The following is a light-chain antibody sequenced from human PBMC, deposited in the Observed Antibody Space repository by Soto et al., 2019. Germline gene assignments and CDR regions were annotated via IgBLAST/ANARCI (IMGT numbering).Light chain of an antibody. J-gene: IGKJ5*01. CDR2: GAS. CDR1: QSASSS. Sequence: MTQSPSTLSASVGDRVTITCRASQSASSSLAWYQQKPGQAPRLLIYGASTRATGIPARFSGSGSGTEFTLTISSLQSEDFAVYYCQQYNNWPPITFGQGTRLEI. CDR3: QQYNNWPPIT. V-gene: IGKV3-15*01.